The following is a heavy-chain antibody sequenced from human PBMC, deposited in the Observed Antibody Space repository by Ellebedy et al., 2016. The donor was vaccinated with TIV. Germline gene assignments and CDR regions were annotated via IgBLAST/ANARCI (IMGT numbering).Heavy chain of an antibody. V-gene: IGHV3-30-3*01. D-gene: IGHD3-3*01. Sequence: SLKISCAASGFTFSSYAMDWVRQAPGKVLEWVAVISYDGSIKVYADSVKGRLTISRDNSKNTVYLQMNSLRAEDTAVYYCARGVDYDFWTGYYKFDPWGQGTLVTVYS. J-gene: IGHJ5*02. CDR2: ISYDGSIK. CDR3: ARGVDYDFWTGYYKFDP. CDR1: GFTFSSYA.